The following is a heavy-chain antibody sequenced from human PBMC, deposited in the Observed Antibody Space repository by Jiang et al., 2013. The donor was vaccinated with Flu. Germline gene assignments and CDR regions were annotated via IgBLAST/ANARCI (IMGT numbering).Heavy chain of an antibody. CDR1: GYTFTSYA. Sequence: SGAEVKKPGASVKVSCKASGYTFTSYAMHWVRQAPGQRLEWMGWINAGNGNTKYSQKFQGRVTITRDTSASTAYMELSSLRSEDTAVYYCARGDPRVGATDYWGQGTLVTVSS. CDR3: ARGDPRVGATDY. V-gene: IGHV1-3*01. J-gene: IGHJ4*02. CDR2: INAGNGNT. D-gene: IGHD1-26*01.